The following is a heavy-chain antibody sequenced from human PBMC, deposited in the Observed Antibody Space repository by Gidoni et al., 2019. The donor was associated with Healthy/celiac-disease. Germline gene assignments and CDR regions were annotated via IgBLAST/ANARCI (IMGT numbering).Heavy chain of an antibody. J-gene: IGHJ4*02. CDR3: ARVVPGLKPFDY. Sequence: QVQLQESGPGLVKPAQTLSLTCTVSGGSLSSGGYYWSWIRQHPGKGLEWIGYIYYSGSTYYNPSLKSRVTISVDTSKNQFSLKLSSVTAADTAVYYCARVVPGLKPFDYWGQGTLVTVSS. D-gene: IGHD1-26*01. CDR2: IYYSGST. CDR1: GGSLSSGGYY. V-gene: IGHV4-31*03.